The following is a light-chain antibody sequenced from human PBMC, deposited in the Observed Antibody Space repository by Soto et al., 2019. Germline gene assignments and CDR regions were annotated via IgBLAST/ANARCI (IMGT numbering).Light chain of an antibody. CDR3: SSYTSATIFVV. V-gene: IGLV2-14*03. Sequence: QSALTQPASVSGSPGQSITISCTGISSDVGDYNYVSWYQQHPGKAPKLMIYDVTNRPSGVSNRFSGSKSGNTASLSISGLQAEDEAVYFCSSYTSATIFVVFGGGTKLTVL. J-gene: IGLJ2*01. CDR2: DVT. CDR1: SSDVGDYNY.